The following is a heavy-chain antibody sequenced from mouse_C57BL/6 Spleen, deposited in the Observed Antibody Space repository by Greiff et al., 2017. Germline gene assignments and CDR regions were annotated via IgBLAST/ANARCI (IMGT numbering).Heavy chain of an antibody. CDR3: ARNPLLPGAMDY. J-gene: IGHJ4*01. CDR2: IWSGGST. Sequence: QVQLKESGPGLVQPSQSLSITCTVSGFSLTSYGVHWVRQSPGKGLEWLGVIWSGGSTDYNAAFISRLSISKDNSKSQVFFKMNSLRADDTAIYYCARNPLLPGAMDYWGQGTSVTVSS. CDR1: GFSLTSYG. D-gene: IGHD1-2*01. V-gene: IGHV2-2*01.